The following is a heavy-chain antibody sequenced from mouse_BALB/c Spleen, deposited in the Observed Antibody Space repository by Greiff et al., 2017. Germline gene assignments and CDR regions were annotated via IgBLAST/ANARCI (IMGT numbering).Heavy chain of an antibody. V-gene: IGHV1-5*01. CDR3: TRDDYDERSAY. Sequence: EVQLQQSGTVLARPGASVKMSCKASGYTFTSYWMHWVKHRPGQGLEWIGAIYPGNSDTSYNQKFKGKAKLTAVTSTSTAYMELSSLTNEDSAVYYCTRDDYDERSAYWGQGTTLTVSS. J-gene: IGHJ2*01. CDR2: IYPGNSDT. D-gene: IGHD2-4*01. CDR1: GYTFTSYW.